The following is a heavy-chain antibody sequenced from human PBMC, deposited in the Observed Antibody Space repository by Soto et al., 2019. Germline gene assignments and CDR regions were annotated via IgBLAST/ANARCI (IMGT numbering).Heavy chain of an antibody. Sequence: SETLSLTCAVSGGSISSSNWWSWVRQPPGKGLEWIGEIYHSGSTNYNPSLKSRVTISVDKSKNQFSLKLSSVTAAETAVYYFARVVGGSNILTGPTAPEIDYWGQGTLVTVSS. D-gene: IGHD3-9*01. CDR2: IYHSGST. CDR3: ARVVGGSNILTGPTAPEIDY. CDR1: GGSISSSNW. J-gene: IGHJ4*02. V-gene: IGHV4-4*02.